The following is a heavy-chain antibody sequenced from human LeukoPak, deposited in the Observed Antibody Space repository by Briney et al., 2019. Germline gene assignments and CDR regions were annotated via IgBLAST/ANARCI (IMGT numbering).Heavy chain of an antibody. V-gene: IGHV1-2*02. J-gene: IGHJ4*02. Sequence: ASVKVSCRASGYTFTDYYMHWVRQAPGQGLEWMGWINPNSGGTKYAQKFQGRVTMTRDTSISTAYMELSRLRSDDTAVYYCAREGEGYLDNWGQGTLVTVSS. CDR2: INPNSGGT. CDR3: AREGEGYLDN. CDR1: GYTFTDYY.